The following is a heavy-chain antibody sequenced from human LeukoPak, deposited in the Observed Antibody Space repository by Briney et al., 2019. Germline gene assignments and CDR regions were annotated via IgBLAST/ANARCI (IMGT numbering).Heavy chain of an antibody. V-gene: IGHV3-74*01. CDR3: ARAPSEIGGYYPEYFRH. J-gene: IGHJ1*01. CDR1: GLTFNSYW. CDR2: IKSDGST. D-gene: IGHD3-22*01. Sequence: GGSLRLSCAVSGLTFNSYWMHWVSQAPGKGLVWVSRIKSDGSTNYADSVKGRFTISRDNAKNTVSLQMNSLRAEDTGVYFCARAPSEIGGYYPEYFRHWGQGTLVTVSS.